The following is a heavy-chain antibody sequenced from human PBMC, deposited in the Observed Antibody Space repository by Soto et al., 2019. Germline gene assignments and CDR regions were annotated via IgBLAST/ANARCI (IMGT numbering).Heavy chain of an antibody. CDR1: GFSFSSYS. J-gene: IGHJ4*02. Sequence: QVQLVASGGGVVQPGRSLRLSCVASGFSFSSYSMHWVRQAPGKGLEWVAVISNDRNNEDYADSVKGRFTISRDNSKNSLFLQRNRRASNDTATYYIANVGGLVAWGKFRTHHIAVCGQGTLVNVSS. D-gene: IGHD3-16*01. CDR2: ISNDRNNE. V-gene: IGHV3-30*13. CDR3: ANVGGLVAWGKFRTHHIAV.